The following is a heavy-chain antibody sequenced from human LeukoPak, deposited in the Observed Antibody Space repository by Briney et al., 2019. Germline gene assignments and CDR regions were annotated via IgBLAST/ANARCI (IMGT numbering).Heavy chain of an antibody. Sequence: GGSLRLSCAASGFTFSSYSMNWVRQAPGKGLEWVSSISSSSSYIYYADSVKGRFTISRDNAKNSLYLQMNSLRAEDTAVYYCARGPSGVIMVYGGFDPWGQGTLVTVSS. D-gene: IGHD2-8*01. CDR1: GFTFSSYS. CDR2: ISSSSSYI. V-gene: IGHV3-21*01. CDR3: ARGPSGVIMVYGGFDP. J-gene: IGHJ5*02.